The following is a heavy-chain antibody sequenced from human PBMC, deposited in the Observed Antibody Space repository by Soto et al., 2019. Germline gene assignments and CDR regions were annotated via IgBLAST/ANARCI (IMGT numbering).Heavy chain of an antibody. V-gene: IGHV4-30-2*01. D-gene: IGHD2-2*01. J-gene: IGHJ4*02. CDR2: VSHDENT. CDR3: ARGATGGVPAAIHFDY. CDR1: GGSISSVDYS. Sequence: TSETLSLTCTVSGGSISSVDYSWSWIRQPPGKGLEWIGDVSHDENTHYNPSLKSRVTISVDRSKNQFSLKLNSATAADTAVYYCARGATGGVPAAIHFDYWGQGTLVTVSS.